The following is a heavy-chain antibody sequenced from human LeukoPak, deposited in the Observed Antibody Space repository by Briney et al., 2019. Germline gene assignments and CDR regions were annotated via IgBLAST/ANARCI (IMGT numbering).Heavy chain of an antibody. Sequence: ASVKVSCKASGYTFTGYYMHWVRQAPGQGLEWMGWINPNSGGTNYAQKFQGRVTITRDMSTSTAYMELSSLRSEDTAVYYCAAADSSGYGHWGQGTLVTVSS. V-gene: IGHV1-2*02. CDR1: GYTFTGYY. J-gene: IGHJ4*02. CDR2: INPNSGGT. CDR3: AAADSSGYGH. D-gene: IGHD3-22*01.